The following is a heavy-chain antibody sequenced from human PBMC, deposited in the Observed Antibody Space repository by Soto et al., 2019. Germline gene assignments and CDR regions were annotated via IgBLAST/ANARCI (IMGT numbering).Heavy chain of an antibody. J-gene: IGHJ6*02. V-gene: IGHV3-9*01. CDR3: ARELGYSYGSYYYYGLDV. CDR2: ITWSSGNI. CDR1: GTTFDDYD. D-gene: IGHD5-18*01. Sequence: GGSLRLSCAASGTTFDDYDMHWVRQAPGKGLEWVSGITWSSGNIAYADSVKGRFTISRDNAKNSLYLQMNSLRAEDTALYYCARELGYSYGSYYYYGLDVWGQGTTVTVSS.